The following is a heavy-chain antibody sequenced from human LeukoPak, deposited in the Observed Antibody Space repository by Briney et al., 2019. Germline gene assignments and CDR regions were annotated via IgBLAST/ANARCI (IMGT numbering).Heavy chain of an antibody. D-gene: IGHD5-12*01. J-gene: IGHJ4*02. CDR2: ISPTGSTM. V-gene: IGHV3-48*03. CDR1: GFTFSHYE. Sequence: PGGSLRLSCAASGFTFSHYEMYWVRQAPGKGLEWVSYISPTGSTMYYADSVKGRFTISRDSAKNSLYLQMNSLRADDTAVYYCATLTVASPFDYWGQGALVTVSS. CDR3: ATLTVASPFDY.